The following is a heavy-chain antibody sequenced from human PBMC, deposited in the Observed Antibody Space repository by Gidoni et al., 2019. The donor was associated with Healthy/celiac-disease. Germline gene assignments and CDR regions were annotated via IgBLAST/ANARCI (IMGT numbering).Heavy chain of an antibody. CDR3: AKTTVTRGGEDY. J-gene: IGHJ4*02. CDR1: GGSISSSSYY. D-gene: IGHD4-17*01. Sequence: QLQLQESGPGLAKPSETLSLTCTVSGGSISSSSYYWGWIRPLPGKGLEWIGSIYYSGITYYTPSLKSRVTIAGDTFKNHFSLKLSSVTAADTAVYYCAKTTVTRGGEDYWGQGTLVTVSA. V-gene: IGHV4-39*01. CDR2: IYYSGIT.